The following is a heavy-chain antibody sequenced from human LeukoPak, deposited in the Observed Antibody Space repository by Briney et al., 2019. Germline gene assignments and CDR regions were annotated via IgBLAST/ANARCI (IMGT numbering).Heavy chain of an antibody. Sequence: SQTLSLTCAVSGGSISSGGYSWSWIRQPPGKGLEWIGYIYHSGSTYYNPSLKSRVTISVDRSKNQFSLKLSSVTAADTAVYYCAGGVTNHNIAAAAIDYWGQGTLVTVSS. CDR3: AGGVTNHNIAAAAIDY. CDR1: GGSISSGGYS. J-gene: IGHJ4*02. V-gene: IGHV4-30-2*01. CDR2: IYHSGST. D-gene: IGHD6-13*01.